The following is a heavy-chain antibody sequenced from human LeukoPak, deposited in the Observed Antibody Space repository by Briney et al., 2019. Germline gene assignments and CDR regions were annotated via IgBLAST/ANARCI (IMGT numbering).Heavy chain of an antibody. J-gene: IGHJ4*02. D-gene: IGHD4-17*01. CDR3: VRSVGYGDYDYFDY. V-gene: IGHV3-30*03. Sequence: GRSLRLSCAASGFTFSSYGMHWVRQAPGKGLEWVAVISYDGSNKYYADSVKGRFTISRDNSKNTLYLQMNSLRAEDTAVYYCVRSVGYGDYDYFDYWGQGTLVTVSS. CDR1: GFTFSSYG. CDR2: ISYDGSNK.